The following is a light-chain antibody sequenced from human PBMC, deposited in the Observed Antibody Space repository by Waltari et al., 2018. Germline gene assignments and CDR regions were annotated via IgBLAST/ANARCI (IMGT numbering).Light chain of an antibody. V-gene: IGLV1-44*01. J-gene: IGLJ1*01. CDR3: ATWEGSQRV. CDR1: NFNIGSNS. Sequence: QSVVTQPPSASGTPGQRVTIPCSGSNFNIGSNSVYWFQQLPGAAPKPLMYDNDQRPSGVPDRFSASKSGTSASLAISALQSGDEADYYCATWEGSQRVFGTGTKVTVL. CDR2: DND.